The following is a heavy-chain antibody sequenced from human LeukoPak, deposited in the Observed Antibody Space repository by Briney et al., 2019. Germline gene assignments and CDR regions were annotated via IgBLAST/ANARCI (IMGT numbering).Heavy chain of an antibody. CDR3: ARRAYGDDSFDY. V-gene: IGHV3-23*01. Sequence: GGSLRLSCAASGFTFSSHWMHWVRQAPGKGLEWVSGISVSGGSTYYADSVKGRFTISRDNSKNTLYLQMNSLRDEDTAVYYCARRAYGDDSFDYWGQGTLVTVSS. D-gene: IGHD4-17*01. CDR1: GFTFSSHW. CDR2: ISVSGGST. J-gene: IGHJ4*02.